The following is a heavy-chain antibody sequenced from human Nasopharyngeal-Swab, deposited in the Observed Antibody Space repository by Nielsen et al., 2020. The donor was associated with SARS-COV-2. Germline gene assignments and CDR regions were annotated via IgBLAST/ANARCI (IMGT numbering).Heavy chain of an antibody. Sequence: VRQDPGKGLEWVAVIWYDGSNKYYADSVKGRFTIFRDNSKNTLYLQMNSLRAEDTAVYYCARDLYQQMGHYYYYGMDVWGQGTTVTV. D-gene: IGHD6-13*01. CDR3: ARDLYQQMGHYYYYGMDV. J-gene: IGHJ6*02. CDR2: IWYDGSNK. V-gene: IGHV3-33*01.